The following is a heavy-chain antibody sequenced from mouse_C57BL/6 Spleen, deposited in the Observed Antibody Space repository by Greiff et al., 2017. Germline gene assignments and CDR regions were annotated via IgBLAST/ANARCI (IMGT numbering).Heavy chain of an antibody. V-gene: IGHV5-12*01. CDR2: ISNGGGST. Sequence: EVMLVESGGGLVQPGGSLKLSCAASGFTFSDYYMYWVRQTPEKRLEWVAYISNGGGSTYYPDTVKGRFTISRDNAKNTLYLQMSRLKSEDTAMYDCARQHDYDEGGYAMDYWGQGTSVTVSS. J-gene: IGHJ4*01. D-gene: IGHD2-4*01. CDR1: GFTFSDYY. CDR3: ARQHDYDEGGYAMDY.